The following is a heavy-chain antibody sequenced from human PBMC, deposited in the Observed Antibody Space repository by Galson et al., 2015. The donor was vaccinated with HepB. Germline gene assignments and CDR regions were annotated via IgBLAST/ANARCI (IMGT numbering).Heavy chain of an antibody. CDR2: INQDGSEK. J-gene: IGHJ4*02. CDR3: ARGGIDSSWLWAH. CDR1: GFTFRSDW. D-gene: IGHD6-13*01. V-gene: IGHV3-7*03. Sequence: SLRLSCAASGFTFRSDWMTWVRQAPGKGLEWVANINQDGSEKYYVDSVKGRFTISRDNAKNSLYLQMNSLRAEDMAVYYCARGGIDSSWLWAHWGQGTLVTVSS.